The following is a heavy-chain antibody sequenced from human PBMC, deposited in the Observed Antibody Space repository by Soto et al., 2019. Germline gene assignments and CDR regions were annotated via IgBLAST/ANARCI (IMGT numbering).Heavy chain of an antibody. D-gene: IGHD1-26*01. CDR1: GGSISSYY. CDR3: AASFRGSYSSRPFAFDI. Sequence: SETLFLTCTVSGGSISSYYWSWIRQPPGKGLEWIGYIYYSGSTNYNPSLKSRVTISVDTSKNQFSLKLSSVTAADTAVYYCAASFRGSYSSRPFAFDIWGQGTMVTVSS. J-gene: IGHJ3*02. V-gene: IGHV4-59*01. CDR2: IYYSGST.